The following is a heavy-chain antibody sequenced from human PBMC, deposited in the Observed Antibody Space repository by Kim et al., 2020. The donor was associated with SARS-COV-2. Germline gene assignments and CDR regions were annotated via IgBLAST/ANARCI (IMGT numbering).Heavy chain of an antibody. V-gene: IGHV4-34*01. Sequence: SETLSLTCAVYGGSFSGYYWSWIRQPPGKGLEWIGEINHSGSTNYNPSLKSRVTISVDTSKNQFSLKLSSVTAADTAVYYCARMGYVGSSWYVWYFQHWGQGTLVTVSS. D-gene: IGHD6-13*01. CDR1: GGSFSGYY. J-gene: IGHJ1*01. CDR3: ARMGYVGSSWYVWYFQH. CDR2: INHSGST.